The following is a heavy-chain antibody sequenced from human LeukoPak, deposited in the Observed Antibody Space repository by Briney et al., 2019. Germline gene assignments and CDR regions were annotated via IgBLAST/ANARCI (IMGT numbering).Heavy chain of an antibody. D-gene: IGHD4/OR15-4a*01. J-gene: IGHJ5*02. Sequence: PSETLSLTCTVSGGSISSYYWNWIRQPPGKGLEYIGYIFYSGRTNYNPSLKNRVTLSVDTSRNQLSLQLSSVTTADTAVYYCVRGPYGASISKWFDPWGQGTLVIVSS. CDR1: GGSISSYY. CDR3: VRGPYGASISKWFDP. CDR2: IFYSGRT. V-gene: IGHV4-59*01.